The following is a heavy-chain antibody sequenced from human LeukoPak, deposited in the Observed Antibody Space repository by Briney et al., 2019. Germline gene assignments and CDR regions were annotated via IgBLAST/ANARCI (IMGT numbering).Heavy chain of an antibody. J-gene: IGHJ6*02. D-gene: IGHD6-19*01. V-gene: IGHV1-69*13. CDR2: IIPIFGTA. CDR3: ARREAVAGPNDYYYYGMDV. Sequence: SVKVSCKASGGTFIGYAISWVRQAPGQGLEWMGGIIPIFGTANYAQKFQGRVTITADESTSTAYMELSSLRSEDTAVYYCARREAVAGPNDYYYYGMDVWGQGTTVTVSS. CDR1: GGTFIGYA.